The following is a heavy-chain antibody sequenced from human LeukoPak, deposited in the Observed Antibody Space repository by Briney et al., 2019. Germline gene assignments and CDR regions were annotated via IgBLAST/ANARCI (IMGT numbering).Heavy chain of an antibody. D-gene: IGHD1-26*01. Sequence: GASVKVSCKASGGTLRYFEITWGRLAPGQGVEWIGGVLPFFCAADYAQKFQGRLTITTDESTRTAYMELTRLRSEDTASYYCARRLYHDSPDSHPGGSDAFDIWGQGTLVTVSS. CDR1: GGTLRYFE. CDR2: VLPFFCAA. J-gene: IGHJ3*02. CDR3: ARRLYHDSPDSHPGGSDAFDI. V-gene: IGHV1-69*05.